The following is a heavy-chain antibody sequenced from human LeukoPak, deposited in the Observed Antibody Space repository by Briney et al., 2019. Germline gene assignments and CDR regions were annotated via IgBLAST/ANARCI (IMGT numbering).Heavy chain of an antibody. V-gene: IGHV7-4-1*01. J-gene: IGHJ4*02. D-gene: IGHD2-15*01. Sequence: ASVKVSCKASGYTFTSYVISWVRQAPGQGLEWMGWIHTNTGNPTYAQGFTGRFVFSLDTSVSTAYMQIGSLKAEDTAIYYCARGRYCSDGSCYGDYWGQGSLLTVSS. CDR1: GYTFTSYV. CDR3: ARGRYCSDGSCYGDY. CDR2: IHTNTGNP.